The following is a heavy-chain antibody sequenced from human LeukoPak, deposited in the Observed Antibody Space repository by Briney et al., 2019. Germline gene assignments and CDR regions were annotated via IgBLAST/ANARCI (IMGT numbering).Heavy chain of an antibody. J-gene: IGHJ1*01. V-gene: IGHV3-30*01. Sequence: GRSLRLSCAVSGATFSTYDMHWVRQAPGRGLEWVAVISYDGSDKFYADSVKGRFTISRDNSRNTLFLQMNRLRAEDTAVYFCAGTVRHYSDSGGQLHHWGQGTLVTVSS. CDR1: GATFSTYD. D-gene: IGHD3-22*01. CDR2: ISYDGSDK. CDR3: AGTVRHYSDSGGQLHH.